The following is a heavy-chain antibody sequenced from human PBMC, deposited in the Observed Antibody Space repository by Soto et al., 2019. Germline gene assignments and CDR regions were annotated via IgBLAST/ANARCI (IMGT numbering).Heavy chain of an antibody. V-gene: IGHV1-3*01. CDR3: ARVYCTNGVCYGIGVFDI. CDR1: GYTFTSYA. Sequence: ASVKVSCKASGYTFTSYAMHWVRQAPGQRLEWMGWINAGNGNTKYSQKFQGRVTITRDTSASTSYMELSSLRSEDTAVYYCARVYCTNGVCYGIGVFDIWGQGIMVTVSS. D-gene: IGHD2-8*01. CDR2: INAGNGNT. J-gene: IGHJ3*02.